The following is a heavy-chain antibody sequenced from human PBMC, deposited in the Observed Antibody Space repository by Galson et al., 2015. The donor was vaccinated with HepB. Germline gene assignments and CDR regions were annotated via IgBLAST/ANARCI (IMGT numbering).Heavy chain of an antibody. D-gene: IGHD3-10*01. V-gene: IGHV3-48*01. Sequence: SLRLSCAASGFTFSSYSMNWVRQAPGKGLEWVSYISSSSSTIYYAGSVKGRFTISRDNAKNSLYLQMNSLRAEDTAVYYCARDSPGVRLDYWGQGTLVTVSS. CDR1: GFTFSSYS. CDR2: ISSSSSTI. J-gene: IGHJ4*02. CDR3: ARDSPGVRLDY.